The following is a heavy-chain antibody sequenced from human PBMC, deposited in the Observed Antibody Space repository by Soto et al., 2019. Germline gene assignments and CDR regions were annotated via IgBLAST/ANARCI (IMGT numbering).Heavy chain of an antibody. CDR2: ISAYNGNT. CDR3: ARDNYYDFWSGRYWAY. CDR1: GYTFTSYG. Sequence: QVQLVQSGAEVKKPGASVKVSCKASGYTFTSYGISWVRQAPGQGLEWMGWISAYNGNTNYAQKLKGRVTMTQDTSTSTAYMELRSLRSDDTAVYYCARDNYYDFWSGRYWAYWGQGTLVTVSS. D-gene: IGHD3-3*01. J-gene: IGHJ4*02. V-gene: IGHV1-18*01.